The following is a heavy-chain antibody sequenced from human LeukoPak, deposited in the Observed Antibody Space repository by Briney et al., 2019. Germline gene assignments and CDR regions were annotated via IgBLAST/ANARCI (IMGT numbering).Heavy chain of an antibody. V-gene: IGHV3-48*01. CDR3: ARVPPHTARDAFDI. CDR2: ISSSSSTI. CDR1: GFTFSSYS. J-gene: IGHJ3*02. Sequence: GGSLRLSCVASGFTFSSYSMNWVRQAPGKGLEWVSYISSSSSTIYYADSVKGRFTISRDNAKNSLYLQMNSLRAEDTAVYYCARVPPHTARDAFDIWGQGTMVTVSS. D-gene: IGHD5-18*01.